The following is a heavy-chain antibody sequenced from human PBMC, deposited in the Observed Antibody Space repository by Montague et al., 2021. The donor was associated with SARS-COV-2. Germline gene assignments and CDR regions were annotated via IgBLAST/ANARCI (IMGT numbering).Heavy chain of an antibody. CDR2: IRTTGHT. CDR1: GVSISTGFYY. J-gene: IGHJ4*02. CDR3: ARFGSGTLEFDL. Sequence: TLSLTCTVSGVSISTGFYYWSWIRQPTGKGLDWTGRIRTTGHTDYNSSLESRVFMSVDTYTIQFSLSLTSVTAADTGVYFCARFGSGTLEFDLWGQGTLVTVSS. V-gene: IGHV4-61*02. D-gene: IGHD1-26*01.